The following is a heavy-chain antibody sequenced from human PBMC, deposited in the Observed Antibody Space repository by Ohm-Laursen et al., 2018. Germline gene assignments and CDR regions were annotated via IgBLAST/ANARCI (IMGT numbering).Heavy chain of an antibody. CDR2: INPKTGGT. CDR3: ARDEPVTMVRGASDF. D-gene: IGHD3-10*01. Sequence: GASVKASCKASGYTFRGYYLHWLRQVPGQGLEWMGWINPKTGGTDYAPKFQGRFTLTIDTSISTGFMELSRLTSDDTAVYFCARDEPVTMVRGASDFGGQGTLVTVSS. CDR1: GYTFRGYY. J-gene: IGHJ4*02. V-gene: IGHV1-2*02.